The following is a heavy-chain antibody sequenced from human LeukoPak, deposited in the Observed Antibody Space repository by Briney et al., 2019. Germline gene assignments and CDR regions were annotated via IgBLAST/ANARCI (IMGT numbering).Heavy chain of an antibody. CDR1: GYTFTSYG. J-gene: IGHJ5*02. V-gene: IGHV1-18*01. D-gene: IGHD3-3*01. Sequence: ASVKVSCKASGYTFTSYGISWVRQAPGQGLEWMGWISAYNGNTNYAQKFQGRVTITRNTSISTAYMELSSLRSEDTAVYYCARGGAPDYDFWSGYPNWFDPWGQGTLVTVSS. CDR2: ISAYNGNT. CDR3: ARGGAPDYDFWSGYPNWFDP.